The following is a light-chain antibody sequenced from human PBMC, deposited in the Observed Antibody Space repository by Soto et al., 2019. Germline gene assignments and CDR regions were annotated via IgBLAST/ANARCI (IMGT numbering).Light chain of an antibody. Sequence: DIQITHSPSSLSASVVDRVTITFLASQSISTYLNWYQQKAGLAPKLLIYAASSLQSGVPSRFSGSGSGTDFTLTISSLQPEDFATYYCQKTYSTPPKFGQGTKVDIK. J-gene: IGKJ1*01. V-gene: IGKV1-39*01. CDR1: QSISTY. CDR3: QKTYSTPPK. CDR2: AAS.